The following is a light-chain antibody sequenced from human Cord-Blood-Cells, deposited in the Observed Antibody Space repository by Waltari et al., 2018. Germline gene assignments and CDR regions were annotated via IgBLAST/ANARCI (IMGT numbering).Light chain of an antibody. CDR1: SSNIGAGYD. CDR2: GNS. Sequence: QSVLTQPPSVSGAPGQRVTISCTGSSSNIGAGYDGHWYQQLPGTAPKLLICGNSNRPSGVPDRFSGSKSGTSASLAITGLQAEDEADYYCQSYDSSLSWVFGGGTKLTVL. V-gene: IGLV1-40*01. J-gene: IGLJ3*02. CDR3: QSYDSSLSWV.